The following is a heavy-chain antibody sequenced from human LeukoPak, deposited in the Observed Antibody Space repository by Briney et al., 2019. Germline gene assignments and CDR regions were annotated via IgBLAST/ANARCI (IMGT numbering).Heavy chain of an antibody. V-gene: IGHV4-38-2*01. Sequence: SETLSLTCAVSGYTISSGYYWGWIRQPPGKGLEWIGSIYHSGSTYYNPSLKSRVTISVDTSKNQFSLRLSSVTAADTAVYYCARHEVVPAATEGFDPWGQGTLVTVSS. D-gene: IGHD2-2*01. CDR1: GYTISSGYY. CDR3: ARHEVVPAATEGFDP. J-gene: IGHJ5*02. CDR2: IYHSGST.